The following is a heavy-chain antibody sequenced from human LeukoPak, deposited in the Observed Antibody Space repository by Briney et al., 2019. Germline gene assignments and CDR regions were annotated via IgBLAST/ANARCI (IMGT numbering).Heavy chain of an antibody. CDR1: GYTFTTYK. J-gene: IGHJ6*02. D-gene: IGHD3-16*01. Sequence: GASVKVSCKASGYTFTTYKMHWVRQAPGQGLEWVGIINSSDGDSRNAQKFQGRVTMTRDTSTRTVCMELSSLRSEDTAVYYCAKNFGAYYYGMDVWGPGTTVTVSS. CDR2: INSSDGDS. V-gene: IGHV1-46*01. CDR3: AKNFGAYYYGMDV.